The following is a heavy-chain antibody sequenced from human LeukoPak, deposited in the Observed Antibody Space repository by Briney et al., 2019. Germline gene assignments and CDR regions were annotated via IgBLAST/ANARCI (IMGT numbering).Heavy chain of an antibody. CDR3: ARDLGYCISTSCYSWFDP. J-gene: IGHJ5*02. CDR2: INWKGGST. Sequence: AGGCLRPSCAASGFTFDDYGMSSVRHAPGKGLGWVSGINWKGGSTAYAHSVKGRFTISRDNAKNSLYLQMNSLRAEDTALYHCARDLGYCISTSCYSWFDPWGQGTLVTVSS. V-gene: IGHV3-20*01. D-gene: IGHD2-2*02. CDR1: GFTFDDYG.